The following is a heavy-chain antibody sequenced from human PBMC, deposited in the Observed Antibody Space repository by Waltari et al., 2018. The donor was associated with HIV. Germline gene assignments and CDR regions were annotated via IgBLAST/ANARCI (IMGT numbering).Heavy chain of an antibody. J-gene: IGHJ4*02. D-gene: IGHD1-26*01. CDR3: AKCVGGSYSFDY. CDR1: VFTFSSYA. Sequence: EVQLLESGGGLVQPGGSMRLSCAASVFTFSSYARSWVRRAPGKGMEWVSGISGSGGSTYYADTLKGRFTISRDNSKNTLDLQMNSLRAEDTAVHYCAKCVGGSYSFDYWGQGTLVTVSS. CDR2: ISGSGGST. V-gene: IGHV3-23*01.